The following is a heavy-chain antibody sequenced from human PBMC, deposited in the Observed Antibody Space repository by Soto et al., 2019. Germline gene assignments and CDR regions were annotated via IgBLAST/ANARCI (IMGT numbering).Heavy chain of an antibody. D-gene: IGHD4-17*01. V-gene: IGHV3-30*18. CDR1: GFTFSSYR. J-gene: IGHJ6*03. CDR2: FPYDGSNK. Sequence: QVQLVESGGGVVPPGRSLRLSCAASGFTFSSYRMHWVRQAPGKGLEWVAVFPYDGSNKYYADPVKGRLTISSDNSRNTLYLQMNILRADDTAVYYCAKGTTVTTYCYYMDVWGKGATVVVS. CDR3: AKGTTVTTYCYYMDV.